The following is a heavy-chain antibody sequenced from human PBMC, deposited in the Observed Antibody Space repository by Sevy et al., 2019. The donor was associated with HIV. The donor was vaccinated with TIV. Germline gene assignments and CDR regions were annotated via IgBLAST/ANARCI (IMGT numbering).Heavy chain of an antibody. J-gene: IGHJ4*02. Sequence: GGSLRLSCAASGFTFSSYGMHWVRQAPGKGLEWVAFIRYDGSNKYYADSVKGRFTISRDNSKNTLYLQMNSLRAEDTAVHYCATENCSGGSCYFDYWGQGTLVTVSS. CDR3: ATENCSGGSCYFDY. CDR2: IRYDGSNK. D-gene: IGHD2-15*01. CDR1: GFTFSSYG. V-gene: IGHV3-30*02.